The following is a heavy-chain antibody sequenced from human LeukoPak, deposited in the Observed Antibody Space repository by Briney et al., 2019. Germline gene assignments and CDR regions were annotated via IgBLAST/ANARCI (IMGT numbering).Heavy chain of an antibody. CDR1: GGSISSYY. J-gene: IGHJ4*02. D-gene: IGHD2-2*02. CDR2: IYYSGST. CDR3: ARGWLHCSSTSRHIPGGFDY. V-gene: IGHV4-59*01. Sequence: SETLSLTCTVSGGSISSYYWSWIRQPPGKGLEWIGYIYYSGSTNYNPSLKSRVTISVDTSKNQFSLKLSSVTAADTAVYYCARGWLHCSSTSRHIPGGFDYWGQGTLVTVSS.